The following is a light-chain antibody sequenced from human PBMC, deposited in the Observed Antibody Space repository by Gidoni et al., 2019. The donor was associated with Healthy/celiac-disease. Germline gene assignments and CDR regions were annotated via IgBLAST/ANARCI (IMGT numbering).Light chain of an antibody. CDR3: QSYDSSLSGWV. V-gene: IGLV1-40*01. CDR2: GNS. CDR1: SSNIGAGYD. Sequence: QSVLTQPPPVSGAPGQTVTISCTGRSSNIGAGYDVHWYQQLPGTAPKLLIYGNSNRPSGVPDRFSGSKSGTSASLAITGLQAEDEADYYCQSYDSSLSGWVFGGGTKLTVL. J-gene: IGLJ3*02.